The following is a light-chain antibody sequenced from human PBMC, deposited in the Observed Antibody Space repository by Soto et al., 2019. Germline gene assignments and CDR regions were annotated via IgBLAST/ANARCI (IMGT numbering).Light chain of an antibody. CDR3: QQYNNWPRT. Sequence: EIVMTQSPATLSVSPRERATLSCRASQSVSSNLAWYQQKPGQAPRVLIYGASTRATGIPARFSGSGSGTEFTLTISSLQSEDFAVYYCQQYNNWPRTFGQGTKLEIK. CDR2: GAS. V-gene: IGKV3-15*01. CDR1: QSVSSN. J-gene: IGKJ2*01.